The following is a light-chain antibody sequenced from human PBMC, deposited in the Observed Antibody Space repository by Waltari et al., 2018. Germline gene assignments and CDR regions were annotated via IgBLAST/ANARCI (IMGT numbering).Light chain of an antibody. CDR3: QHYVRLPVT. J-gene: IGKJ1*01. CDR1: QSVGWT. V-gene: IGKV3-20*01. Sequence: EIVLTPSPGPLSLSPGARATLSCLASQSVGWTLAWYQQKPGQAPRRLIYGASSRATGIPDRFSGSGSGTVFSLSISRLEPEDFAVYYCQHYVRLPVTFGQGTKVEIK. CDR2: GAS.